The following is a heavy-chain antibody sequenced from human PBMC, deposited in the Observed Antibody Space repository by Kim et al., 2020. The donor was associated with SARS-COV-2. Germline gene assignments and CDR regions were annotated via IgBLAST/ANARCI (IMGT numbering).Heavy chain of an antibody. V-gene: IGHV4-38-2*02. CDR1: GYSISSGYY. D-gene: IGHD3-10*01. CDR2: IYHSGST. Sequence: SETLSLTCTVSGYSISSGYYWGWIRQPPGKGLEWIGSIYHSGSTYYNPSLKSRVTISVDTSKNQFSLKLSSVTAADTAVYYCARGLIGSFSWFGELEAFDIWGQGTMVTVSS. J-gene: IGHJ3*02. CDR3: ARGLIGSFSWFGELEAFDI.